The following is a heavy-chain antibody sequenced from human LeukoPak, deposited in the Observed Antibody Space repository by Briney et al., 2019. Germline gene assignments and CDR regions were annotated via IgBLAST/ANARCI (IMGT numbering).Heavy chain of an antibody. Sequence: SETLSLTCTVSGGSISVYYWSWIRQPPGKGLEWIGYIYYSGSTNYNPSLKSRVTISVDTSKNQFSLKLSSVTAADTAVYYCARDRGYDILTGYVYYGMDVWGQGTTVTVSS. CDR2: IYYSGST. CDR3: ARDRGYDILTGYVYYGMDV. J-gene: IGHJ6*02. V-gene: IGHV4-59*01. CDR1: GGSISVYY. D-gene: IGHD3-9*01.